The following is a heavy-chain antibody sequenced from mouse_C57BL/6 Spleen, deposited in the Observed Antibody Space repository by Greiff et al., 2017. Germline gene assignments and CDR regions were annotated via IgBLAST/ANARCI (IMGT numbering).Heavy chain of an antibody. V-gene: IGHV1-7*01. Sequence: VQLQQSGAELAKPGASVKLSCKASGYTFTSYWMHWVKQRPGQGLEWIGHINPSSGYTKYNQKFKDKATLTADKSSSTAYMQLSSLTYEDSAVYYCASPNYDVAGFAYWGQGTLVTVAA. CDR2: INPSSGYT. CDR3: ASPNYDVAGFAY. D-gene: IGHD2-4*01. J-gene: IGHJ3*01. CDR1: GYTFTSYW.